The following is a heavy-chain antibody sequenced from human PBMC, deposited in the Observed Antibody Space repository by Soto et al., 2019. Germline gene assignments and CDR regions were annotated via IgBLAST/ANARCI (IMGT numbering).Heavy chain of an antibody. V-gene: IGHV2-5*02. Sequence: SGPTLVNPTQTLTLTCNFSGFSLSTSGVGVGWIRQPPGKALEWLALIYWDDDKRYSPSLKSRLTITKDTSKNQVVLTMTNMDPVDTATYYCAHYRLYYYDSSGYYFDYWGQGTLVTVSS. CDR1: GFSLSTSGVG. D-gene: IGHD3-22*01. J-gene: IGHJ4*02. CDR3: AHYRLYYYDSSGYYFDY. CDR2: IYWDDDK.